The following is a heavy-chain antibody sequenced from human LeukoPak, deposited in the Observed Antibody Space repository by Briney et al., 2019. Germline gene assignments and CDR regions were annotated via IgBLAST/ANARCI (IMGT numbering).Heavy chain of an antibody. V-gene: IGHV4-59*12. D-gene: IGHD2-2*01. J-gene: IGHJ4*02. CDR2: IYHSGST. Sequence: SETLSLTCTVSGGSISSYYWSWIRQPPGKGLEWIGYIYHSGSTYYNPSLKSRVTISVDRSKNQFPLKLSSVTAADTAVYYCARDCSSTSCYGLGIWGQGTLVTVSS. CDR1: GGSISSYY. CDR3: ARDCSSTSCYGLGI.